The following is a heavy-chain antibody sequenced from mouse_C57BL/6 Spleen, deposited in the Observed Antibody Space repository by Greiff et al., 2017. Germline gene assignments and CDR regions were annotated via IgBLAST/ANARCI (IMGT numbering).Heavy chain of an antibody. V-gene: IGHV5-17*01. Sequence: EVQLVESGGGLVKPGGSLKLSCAASGFTFSDYGMHWVRQAPEKGLEWVAYISSGSSTIYYADTVKGRFTISRDNAKNTLFLQMTSLRSEDTAMYYCARPGYGNYGAMDYWGQGTSVTVSS. CDR1: GFTFSDYG. J-gene: IGHJ4*01. CDR2: ISSGSSTI. D-gene: IGHD2-1*01. CDR3: ARPGYGNYGAMDY.